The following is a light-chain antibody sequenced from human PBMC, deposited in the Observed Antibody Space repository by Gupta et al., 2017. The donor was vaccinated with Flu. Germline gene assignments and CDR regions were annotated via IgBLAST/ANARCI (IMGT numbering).Light chain of an antibody. CDR3: QSTDSSGTYWV. J-gene: IGLJ3*02. V-gene: IGLV3-25*02. CDR2: KDI. CDR1: ELAKQY. Sequence: SYELTQPPSVSVSPGQTARITCPGDELAKQYAYWYQQKPGQAPVVVIYKDIERPSGIPERFSGSSSGTTVTLTIGGVQAEDEADYYCQSTDSSGTYWVFGGGTKLTVL.